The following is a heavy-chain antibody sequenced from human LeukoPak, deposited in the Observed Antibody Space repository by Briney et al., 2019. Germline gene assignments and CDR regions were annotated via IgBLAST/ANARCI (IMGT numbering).Heavy chain of an antibody. J-gene: IGHJ6*03. CDR2: INSDGSRT. D-gene: IGHD6-25*01. Sequence: GSLRLSCEASGFTFSRYWMHWVRQAPGKGLVWVSRINSDGSRTTYADSVKGRFTISRDNSKNTLYLLMNNLRAEDTAVYYCARAQRGDYMDVWGKGTTVTISS. V-gene: IGHV3-74*01. CDR3: ARAQRGDYMDV. CDR1: GFTFSRYW.